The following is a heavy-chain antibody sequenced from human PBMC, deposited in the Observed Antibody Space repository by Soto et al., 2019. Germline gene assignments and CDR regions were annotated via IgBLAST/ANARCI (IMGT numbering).Heavy chain of an antibody. D-gene: IGHD5-18*01. CDR2: IYPGDSDN. CDR3: ARLARIAMAYYFDY. J-gene: IGHJ4*02. CDR1: GYSFTSYC. Sequence: GESLKISCDGSGYSFTSYCIGWVLQMPGKGLEWMGIIYPGDSDNRYSPSFQGQVTISADKSISTAYLQWSSLKASDTAMYYCARLARIAMAYYFDYWGQGTLVTVSS. V-gene: IGHV5-51*01.